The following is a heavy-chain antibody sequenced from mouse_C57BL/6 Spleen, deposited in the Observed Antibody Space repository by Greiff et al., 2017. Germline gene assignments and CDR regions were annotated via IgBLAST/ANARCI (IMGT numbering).Heavy chain of an antibody. CDR2: IWWDDDK. V-gene: IGHV8-8*01. CDR3: ARNSYGSSYGYFDV. Sequence: QVTLKESGPGILQPSQTLSLTCSFSGFSLSTFGMGVGWIRQPSGKGLEWLAHIWWDDDKYYTPALKSRLTISKDTSKNQVFLKIANVDTADTATYYCARNSYGSSYGYFDVWGTGTTVTVSS. CDR1: GFSLSTFGMG. J-gene: IGHJ1*03. D-gene: IGHD1-1*01.